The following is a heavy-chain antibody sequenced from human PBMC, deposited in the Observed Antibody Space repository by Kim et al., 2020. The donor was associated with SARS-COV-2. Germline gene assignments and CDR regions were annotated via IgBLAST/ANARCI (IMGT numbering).Heavy chain of an antibody. V-gene: IGHV3-48*03. Sequence: GVSLRLSCAASGFTFSSYEMNWVRQAPGKGLEWVSYISSSGSTIYYADSVKGRFTISRDNAKNSLYLQMNSLRAEDTAVYYCAREPIEMATATFFDYWGQGTLVTVSS. D-gene: IGHD5-12*01. J-gene: IGHJ4*02. CDR3: AREPIEMATATFFDY. CDR1: GFTFSSYE. CDR2: ISSSGSTI.